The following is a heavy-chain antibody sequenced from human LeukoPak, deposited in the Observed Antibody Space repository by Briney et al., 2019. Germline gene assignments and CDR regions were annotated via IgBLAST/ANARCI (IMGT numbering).Heavy chain of an antibody. CDR1: GFTVSNNY. J-gene: IGHJ4*02. Sequence: GGSLRLSCAASGFTVSNNYMSWVRQAPGRGLEWVSVIYSGGSTYYADSVKGRFTISRDNSKNTLYLQMNSLRAEDTALYYCARGRVSVYSSSWYYGNWGQGTLVTVSS. V-gene: IGHV3-66*01. CDR2: IYSGGST. D-gene: IGHD6-13*01. CDR3: ARGRVSVYSSSWYYGN.